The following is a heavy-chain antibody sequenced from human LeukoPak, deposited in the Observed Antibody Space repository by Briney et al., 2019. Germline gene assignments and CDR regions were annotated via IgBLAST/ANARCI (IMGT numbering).Heavy chain of an antibody. D-gene: IGHD5-24*01. Sequence: GDSLKISCKGSGYRFSTNWIGWVCQMPGKGLEWMGIIYPGDSDTRYSPSFQGQVTISADKSITTAYLQWSSLKASDTAMYYCARLRDGYNPDYWGQGTLVTVSS. V-gene: IGHV5-51*01. CDR3: ARLRDGYNPDY. J-gene: IGHJ4*02. CDR2: IYPGDSDT. CDR1: GYRFSTNW.